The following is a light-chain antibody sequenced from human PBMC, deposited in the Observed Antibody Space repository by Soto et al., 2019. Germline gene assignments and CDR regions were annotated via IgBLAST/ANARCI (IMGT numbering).Light chain of an antibody. CDR2: EGS. J-gene: IGLJ2*01. CDR3: CAYAGSSTYGV. V-gene: IGLV2-23*01. Sequence: QSVLTQPASGSGSPVQSITISCTGTSSDVGSYNLVSWYQQHTGKAPKLMIYEGSKRPSGVSNRFSGYKSGNTASLTISGLEAEYEADYYCCAYAGSSTYGVFGGGTKLTVL. CDR1: SSDVGSYNL.